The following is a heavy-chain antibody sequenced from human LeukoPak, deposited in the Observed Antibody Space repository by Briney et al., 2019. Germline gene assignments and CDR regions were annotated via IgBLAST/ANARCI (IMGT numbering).Heavy chain of an antibody. D-gene: IGHD4-17*01. CDR2: IYYSGST. CDR3: ARQNRYGPTDWFDP. Sequence: KPSETLSLTCAVYGGSFSSYYWSWIRQPPGKGLEWIGYIYYSGSTNYNPSLKSRVTISVDTSKNQFSLKLSSVTAADTAVYYCARQNRYGPTDWFDPWGQGTLVTVSS. J-gene: IGHJ5*02. CDR1: GGSFSSYY. V-gene: IGHV4-59*08.